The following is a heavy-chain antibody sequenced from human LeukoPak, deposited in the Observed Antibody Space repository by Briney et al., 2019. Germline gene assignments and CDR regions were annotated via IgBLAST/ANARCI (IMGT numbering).Heavy chain of an antibody. CDR1: GISFSNKP. D-gene: IGHD1-26*01. J-gene: IGHJ6*03. V-gene: IGHV3-30*01. CDR3: ARGSATTLYYYYYMDV. CDR2: PSSDGNNE. Sequence: GGSLRLSCAASGISFSNKPMHLVRQAPGSGREWVAVPSSDGNNEYYADSVKGRFTISRDNSKNTLYLQMNSLRPEDTAVYYCARGSATTLYYYYYMDVWGKGTTVTVSS.